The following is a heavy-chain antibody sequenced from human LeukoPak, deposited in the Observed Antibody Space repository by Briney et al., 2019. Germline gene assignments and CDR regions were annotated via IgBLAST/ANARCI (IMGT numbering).Heavy chain of an antibody. CDR2: ISGSGVST. CDR1: GFTFSSYA. D-gene: IGHD2-2*02. Sequence: GGSLRLSCAASGFTFSSYAMSWVRQAPGKGLEWVSAISGSGVSTYYADSVKGRFTISRDNSKSTLYLQMNSLRAEDTAVYYCARDQVLGAPATIRGYYYYYGMDVWGQGTTVTVSS. J-gene: IGHJ6*02. CDR3: ARDQVLGAPATIRGYYYYYGMDV. V-gene: IGHV3-23*01.